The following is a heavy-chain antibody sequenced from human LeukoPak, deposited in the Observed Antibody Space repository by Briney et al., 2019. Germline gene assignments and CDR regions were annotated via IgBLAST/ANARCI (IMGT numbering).Heavy chain of an antibody. D-gene: IGHD3-22*01. J-gene: IGHJ4*02. V-gene: IGHV4-39*01. CDR1: GGSIGSSGYY. CDR3: ARHVRWKNYYDSSGYDHFDY. Sequence: KPSETLSLTCTASGGSIGSSGYYWGWIRQPPGKGLEWIASINYSGTTYYNPSLKSRVTISVDTSKNQFSLKLSSVTAADTAVYYCARHVRWKNYYDSSGYDHFDYWGQGTLVTVSS. CDR2: INYSGTT.